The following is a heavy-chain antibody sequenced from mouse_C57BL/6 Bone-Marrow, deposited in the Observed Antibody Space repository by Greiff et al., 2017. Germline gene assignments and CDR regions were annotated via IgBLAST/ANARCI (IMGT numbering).Heavy chain of an antibody. CDR3: ARDYYDTDWYFDV. CDR1: GYTFTDYY. Sequence: VQLQQSGPELVQPGASVKISCKASGYTFTDYYMTWVQQSHGKSLEWIGDLNPNTGGTSSTQKFKGKATLTVDKSSTTAYMELRSLTSEDSAVYYCARDYYDTDWYFDVWGTGTTVTVSS. D-gene: IGHD1-1*01. CDR2: LNPNTGGT. J-gene: IGHJ1*03. V-gene: IGHV1-26*01.